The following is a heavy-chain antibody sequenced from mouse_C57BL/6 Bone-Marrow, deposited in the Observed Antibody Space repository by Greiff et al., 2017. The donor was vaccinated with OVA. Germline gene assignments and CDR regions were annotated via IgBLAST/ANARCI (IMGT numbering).Heavy chain of an antibody. V-gene: IGHV1-53*01. CDR2: INPSNGGT. CDR1: GYTFTSYW. J-gene: IGHJ3*01. Sequence: VQLQQSGTELVKPGASVKLSCKASGYTFTSYWMHWVKQRPGQGLEWIGNINPSNGGTNYNEKFKSKATLTVDKSSSTAYMQLSSLTSEDSAVYYCARWELGSSLAWFAYWGQGTLVTVSA. D-gene: IGHD1-1*01. CDR3: ARWELGSSLAWFAY.